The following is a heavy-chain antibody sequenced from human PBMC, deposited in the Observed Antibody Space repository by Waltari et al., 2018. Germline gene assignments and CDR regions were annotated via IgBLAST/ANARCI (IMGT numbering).Heavy chain of an antibody. J-gene: IGHJ3*02. V-gene: IGHV3-74*01. D-gene: IGHD1-7*01. CDR2: INSDGSST. CDR3: AELSSSAFHI. Sequence: EVQLVESGGGLVQPGGSLRLSCAASGFTFSSYWMPWVRQAPGKGLAWVSRINSDGSSTSYADSVMGRFTISRDNAKNTLYLQMNSLSVDDTAVYYCAELSSSAFHIWGQGTMVTVSS. CDR1: GFTFSSYW.